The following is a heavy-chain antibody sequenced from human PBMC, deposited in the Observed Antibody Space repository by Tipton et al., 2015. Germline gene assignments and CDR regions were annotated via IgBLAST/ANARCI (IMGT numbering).Heavy chain of an antibody. D-gene: IGHD6-19*01. Sequence: TLSLTCTVSGDSISRSNYYWGWIRQPPGMGLEWIASIHYGGNTHYNPSLKSRITISLNTSKNQFSLKMSSVTAADTAVYYCARGDSSGPDYWGQGTLVTVSS. J-gene: IGHJ4*02. CDR2: IHYGGNT. V-gene: IGHV4-39*07. CDR1: GDSISRSNYY. CDR3: ARGDSSGPDY.